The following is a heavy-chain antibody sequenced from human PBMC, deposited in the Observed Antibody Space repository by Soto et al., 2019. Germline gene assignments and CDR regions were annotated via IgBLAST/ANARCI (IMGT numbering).Heavy chain of an antibody. CDR2: IIPIFGTA. CDR3: ARTYRDYYFDY. J-gene: IGHJ4*02. CDR1: GGTFSSYA. V-gene: IGHV1-69*13. D-gene: IGHD3-16*02. Sequence: ASVKVSCKASGGTFSSYAISWVRQAPGQGLEWMGGIIPIFGTANYAQKFQGRVTITADESTSTAYMVLSSLRSEDTAVYYCARTYRDYYFDYWGQGTLVTVSS.